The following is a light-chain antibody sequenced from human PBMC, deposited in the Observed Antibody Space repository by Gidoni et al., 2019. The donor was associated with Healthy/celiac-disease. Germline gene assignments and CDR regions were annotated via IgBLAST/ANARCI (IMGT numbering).Light chain of an antibody. V-gene: IGKV3-11*01. CDR3: QQRSNWSWT. CDR1: HRVSSY. J-gene: IGKJ1*01. CDR2: DPS. Sequence: EIVLTQSPATLFLSPGERATLSCRASHRVSSYLAWYQTKPGHAPRLLTYDPSNRATRIPTRFSGSWCGKYFTITLSLLWAEVLAVYFRQQRSNWSWTFXQXTKVEIK.